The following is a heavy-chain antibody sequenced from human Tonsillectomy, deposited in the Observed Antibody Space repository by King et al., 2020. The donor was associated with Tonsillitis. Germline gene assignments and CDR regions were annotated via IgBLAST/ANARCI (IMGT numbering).Heavy chain of an antibody. CDR2: IYNSGST. D-gene: IGHD5-18*01. CDR3: AHATFGYSYGL. J-gene: IGHJ4*02. V-gene: IGHV4-59*01. Sequence: HVQLQESGPGLVKPSETLSLTCTVSGGSISSYYWSWIRQPPGKGLEWIGYIYNSGSTNYNPSLKSRVTISVDTSRNQFSLKLSSVTAADTAVYYCAHATFGYSYGLWGQGTLVTVSS. CDR1: GGSISSYY.